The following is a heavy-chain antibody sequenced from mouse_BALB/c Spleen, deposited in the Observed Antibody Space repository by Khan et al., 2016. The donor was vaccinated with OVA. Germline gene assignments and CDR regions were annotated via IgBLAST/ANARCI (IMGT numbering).Heavy chain of an antibody. D-gene: IGHD1-1*02. J-gene: IGHJ1*01. V-gene: IGHV14-3*02. CDR2: IAPANGNT. CDR3: VYHSYGTRNFDV. Sequence: EVQLQQSGAELVKPGASVKLSCTASGFNIKDTYVHWVKERPEQGLEWIGRIAPANGNTEYDPKFQGKATITADTSSNPSYLQLSGLTSEDSAVFSGVYHSYGTRNFDVWGAGTTVTVSS. CDR1: GFNIKDTY.